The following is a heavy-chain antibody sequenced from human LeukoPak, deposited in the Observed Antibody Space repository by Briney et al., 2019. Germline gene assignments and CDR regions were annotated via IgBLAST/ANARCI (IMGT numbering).Heavy chain of an antibody. J-gene: IGHJ6*02. CDR1: GFTFDDYA. CDR2: ISGDGGST. Sequence: GGSLRLSCAASGFTFDDYAMHWVRQAPGKGLEWVSLISGDGGSTYYADSVKGRFTISRDNSTNSLYLQMNSLRTEDTALYYCAKAPETYGDFHLRGYYYGMDVWGQGTTVTVSS. CDR3: AKAPETYGDFHLRGYYYGMDV. V-gene: IGHV3-43*02. D-gene: IGHD4-17*01.